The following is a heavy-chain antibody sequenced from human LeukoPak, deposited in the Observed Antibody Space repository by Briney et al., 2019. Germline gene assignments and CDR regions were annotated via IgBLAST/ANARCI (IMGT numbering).Heavy chain of an antibody. CDR1: GYSFTSYW. CDR3: ASLWFGELLDPN. D-gene: IGHD3-10*01. Sequence: GESLKISCQGSGYSFTSYWISRVRQMPGKGLEWMGRIDPSDSYTNYSPSFQGHVTISADKSISTAYLQWSSLKASDTAMYYCASLWFGELLDPNWGQGTLVTVSS. J-gene: IGHJ4*02. CDR2: IDPSDSYT. V-gene: IGHV5-10-1*01.